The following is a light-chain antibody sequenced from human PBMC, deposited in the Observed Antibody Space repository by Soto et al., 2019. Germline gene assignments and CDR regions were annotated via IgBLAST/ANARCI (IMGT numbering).Light chain of an antibody. V-gene: IGKV1-9*01. CDR1: QGISSY. CDR3: QQLNSYPL. J-gene: IGKJ3*01. CDR2: AAS. Sequence: DIPLTQSPSFLSASVGDRVTITCRASQGISSYLAWYQQKPGKAPKLLIYAASTLQSGVPSRFSGSGSGTAFTLTISSLQPEDFATYYCQQLNSYPLFGPGTKVDIK.